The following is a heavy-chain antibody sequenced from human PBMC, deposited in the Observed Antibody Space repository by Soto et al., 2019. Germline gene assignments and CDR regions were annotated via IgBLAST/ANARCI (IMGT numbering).Heavy chain of an antibody. Sequence: SETLSLTCTVSGGSISSYYWSWIRQPPGKGLEWIGYIYYSGSTNYNPSLKSRVTISVDTSKNQFSLKLSSVTAADTAVYYCASADYYYYGMDVWGQGTTVTVSS. CDR3: ASADYYYYGMDV. J-gene: IGHJ6*02. CDR1: GGSISSYY. V-gene: IGHV4-59*01. CDR2: IYYSGST.